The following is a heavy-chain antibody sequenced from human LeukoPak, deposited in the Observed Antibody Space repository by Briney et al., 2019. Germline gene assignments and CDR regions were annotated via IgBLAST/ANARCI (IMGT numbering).Heavy chain of an antibody. CDR3: AKRQIIVVSAFDY. CDR2: ISGSGGST. J-gene: IGHJ4*02. Sequence: AGGSLRLSCAASGFTFSSYAMSWVRQAPGKGLEWVSAISGSGGSTYYADSVKGRFTISRDNSKNTLYLQMNSLRAEDTAVYYCAKRQIIVVSAFDYWGQGILVTVSS. CDR1: GFTFSSYA. V-gene: IGHV3-23*01. D-gene: IGHD2-2*01.